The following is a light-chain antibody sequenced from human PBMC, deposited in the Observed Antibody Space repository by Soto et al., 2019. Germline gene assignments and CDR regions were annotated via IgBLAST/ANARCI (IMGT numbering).Light chain of an antibody. Sequence: QSVLTQPPSASGSPGQSVAISCTGTSNDVGGYNYVSWYQQHPGKAPKLMIYEVNKRPSGVPDRFSGAKSGNTASLTVSGRQADDEADYYCTSYAGSISWVFGGGTKLTVL. V-gene: IGLV2-8*01. CDR2: EVN. CDR1: SNDVGGYNY. CDR3: TSYAGSISWV. J-gene: IGLJ3*02.